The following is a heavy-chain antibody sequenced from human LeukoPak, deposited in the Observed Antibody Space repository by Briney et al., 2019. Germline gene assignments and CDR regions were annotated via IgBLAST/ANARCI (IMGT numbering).Heavy chain of an antibody. J-gene: IGHJ3*02. D-gene: IGHD2-8*01. CDR3: ARVGVQSLAFDI. CDR2: IYYSGST. Sequence: PSETLSLTCTVSGGSISSGGYYWRWIRQHPGKGLEWMGYIYYSGSTYYNPSLKSRVTISVDTSKNQFSLKLSSVTAADTAVYYCARVGVQSLAFDIWGQGTMVTVSS. V-gene: IGHV4-31*03. CDR1: GGSISSGGYY.